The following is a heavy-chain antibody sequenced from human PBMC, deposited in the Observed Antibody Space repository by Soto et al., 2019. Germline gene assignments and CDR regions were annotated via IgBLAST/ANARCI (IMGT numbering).Heavy chain of an antibody. V-gene: IGHV1-2*02. CDR2: INPNNGDT. Sequence: GGSGKVSWKASWGTPPKSFFHWVRQAPGQGLEWLGWINPNNGDTNYAQKFRGRVTMTRDTSNNTVYMELTRLTSDDTAVYFCARMVVPTTYFDSWGQGTPVTVSS. CDR3: ARMVVPTTYFDS. D-gene: IGHD3-22*01. CDR1: WGTPPKSF. J-gene: IGHJ4*02.